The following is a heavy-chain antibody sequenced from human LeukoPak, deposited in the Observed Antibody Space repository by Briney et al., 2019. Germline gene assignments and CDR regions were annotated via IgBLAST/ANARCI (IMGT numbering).Heavy chain of an antibody. V-gene: IGHV3-23*01. CDR1: GFTFSSYA. CDR2: ISGSGGST. Sequence: QAGGSLRLSCAASGFTFSSYAMSWVRQAPGKGLGWVSAISGSGGSTYYADSVKGRFTISRDNSKNTLYLQMNSLRAEDTAVYYCAKRYRFGELLGAFDIWGQGTMVTVSS. CDR3: AKRYRFGELLGAFDI. D-gene: IGHD3-10*01. J-gene: IGHJ3*02.